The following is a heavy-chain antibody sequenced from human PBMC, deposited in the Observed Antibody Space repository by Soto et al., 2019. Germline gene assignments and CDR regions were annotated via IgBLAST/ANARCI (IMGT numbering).Heavy chain of an antibody. CDR2: IIPIFGTA. CDR1: GGTFLSYA. V-gene: IGHV1-69*13. J-gene: IGHJ2*01. CDR3: ARWGSTTYVPYWYFDL. Sequence: ASVKVSCKASGGTFLSYAISLVLQAPVQGLEWMGGIIPIFGTANYAQKFQGRVTITADESTSTAYMELSSLRSEDTAVYYCARWGSTTYVPYWYFDLWGRGTLVTVSS. D-gene: IGHD1-26*01.